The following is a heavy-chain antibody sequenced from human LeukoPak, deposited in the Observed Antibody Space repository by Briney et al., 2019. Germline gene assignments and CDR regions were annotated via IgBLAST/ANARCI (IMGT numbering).Heavy chain of an antibody. J-gene: IGHJ4*02. CDR3: ARLMGERSLFDF. Sequence: GGSLRLSCAASGFTFSTYWMTWVRQAPGKGLEWVANIKQDGSEQYYVDSVKGRFSISRDNAKNSVYLQMNSLRAEDTAVYYCARLMGERSLFDFWGQGVLVTVSS. CDR1: GFTFSTYW. V-gene: IGHV3-7*02. CDR2: IKQDGSEQ. D-gene: IGHD1-26*01.